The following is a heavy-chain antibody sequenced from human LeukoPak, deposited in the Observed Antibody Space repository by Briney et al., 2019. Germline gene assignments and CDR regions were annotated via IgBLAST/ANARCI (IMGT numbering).Heavy chain of an antibody. CDR1: GFSFSSYA. CDR3: AKESGYSTLNWFDP. CDR2: ISGSGGST. J-gene: IGHJ5*02. V-gene: IGHV3-23*01. D-gene: IGHD1-26*01. Sequence: PGGSLRLYCAASGFSFSSYAMSWVRQAPGKGLEWVSGISGSGGSTYYADSVKGRFTISRDNSKNTLYLQMNSLRAEDTAVYYCAKESGYSTLNWFDPWGQGTLVTVSS.